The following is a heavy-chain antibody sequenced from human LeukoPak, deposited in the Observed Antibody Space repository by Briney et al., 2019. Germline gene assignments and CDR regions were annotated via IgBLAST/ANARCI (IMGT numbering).Heavy chain of an antibody. V-gene: IGHV4-59*01. Sequence: SETLSLTCTIADSSSRRYLWGWIRQPPGKGLEYIGYLHDSGSIDYNPSLQSRVTISIDTSKTQLSLKLSSVTTADTAVYYCASLSSARSLTADYWGQGTLVTVSS. D-gene: IGHD3-9*01. CDR2: LHDSGSI. J-gene: IGHJ4*02. CDR3: ASLSSARSLTADY. CDR1: DSSSRRYL.